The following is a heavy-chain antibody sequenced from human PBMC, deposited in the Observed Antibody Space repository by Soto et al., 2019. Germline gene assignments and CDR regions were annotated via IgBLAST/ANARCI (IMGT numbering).Heavy chain of an antibody. CDR3: ARGQQLVPPYYYYYGMDV. J-gene: IGHJ6*02. D-gene: IGHD6-6*01. CDR2: IYYSGST. Sequence: SETLSLTCAVSGGSISSGGYSWNWIRQPPGKGLEWIGYIYYSGSTHYNPSLKSRVTISVDTSKNLFSLKLISVTAADTAVYYCARGQQLVPPYYYYYGMDVWGQGTTVTVSS. V-gene: IGHV4-30-2*05. CDR1: GGSISSGGYS.